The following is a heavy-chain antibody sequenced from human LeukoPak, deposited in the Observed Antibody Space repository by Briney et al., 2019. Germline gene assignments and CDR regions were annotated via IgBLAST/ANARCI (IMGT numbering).Heavy chain of an antibody. Sequence: GGSLRLSCAASGFTFTNNFMSWVRQVPGKGLEWVANIKQDGSETTYADSVRGRFTIFRDNAKDSVYLQMNGRRAEDSTTYYCVREGFYFFDFWGQGTLVTVSS. CDR1: GFTFTNNF. CDR2: IKQDGSET. V-gene: IGHV3-7*01. J-gene: IGHJ4*01. CDR3: VREGFYFFDF.